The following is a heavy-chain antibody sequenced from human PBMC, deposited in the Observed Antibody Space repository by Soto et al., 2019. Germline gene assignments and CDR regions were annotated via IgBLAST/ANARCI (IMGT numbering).Heavy chain of an antibody. Sequence: QVQLQESGPGLVKPSQTLSLTCTVSGGSISSGGYYWSWIRQHPGKGLEWIGYIYYSGSTYYNPSLKSRVTIAVDTSKNQFSLKLSSVTAADTAVYYCATTTVGIGQTFDYWGQGTLVTVSS. CDR3: ATTTVGIGQTFDY. V-gene: IGHV4-31*03. CDR1: GGSISSGGYY. J-gene: IGHJ4*02. CDR2: IYYSGST. D-gene: IGHD4-17*01.